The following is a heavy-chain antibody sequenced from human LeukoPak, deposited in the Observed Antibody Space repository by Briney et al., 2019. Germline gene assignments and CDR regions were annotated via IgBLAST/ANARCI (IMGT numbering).Heavy chain of an antibody. CDR2: INPNSGGT. CDR3: ARVTDYGDHGPSDYFDY. Sequence: ASVKVSCKASGYTFTGYYMHWVRQAPGQGLEWMGWINPNSGGTNYAQKFQGRVTMTRDTSISTAYMELRRLRSDDTAVYYCARVTDYGDHGPSDYFDYWGQGTLVTVSS. D-gene: IGHD4-17*01. CDR1: GYTFTGYY. V-gene: IGHV1-2*02. J-gene: IGHJ4*02.